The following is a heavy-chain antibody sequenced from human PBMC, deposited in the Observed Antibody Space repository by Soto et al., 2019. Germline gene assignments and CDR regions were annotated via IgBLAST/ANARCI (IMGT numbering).Heavy chain of an antibody. CDR1: GNTFTYRY. CDR3: AVGGAGSGPFTWELPDH. CDR2: ITPFSGDV. D-gene: IGHD1-26*01. J-gene: IGHJ4*02. V-gene: IGHV1-45*02. Sequence: QMQLVQSGAEVKKTGSSVTVSCKALGNTFTYRYLHWVRQAPGQALEWMGWITPFSGDVHYAQKFQERVTITRDRSINTAYMQMSSLISEDTAMYFCAVGGAGSGPFTWELPDHWGQRTLVTVSS.